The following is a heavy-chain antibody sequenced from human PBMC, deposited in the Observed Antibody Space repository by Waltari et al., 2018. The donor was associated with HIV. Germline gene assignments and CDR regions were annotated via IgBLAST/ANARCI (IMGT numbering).Heavy chain of an antibody. CDR1: GYTFHSHY. J-gene: IGHJ4*02. CDR3: ARVAYSSSWTPPFDY. V-gene: IGHV1-46*02. Sequence: QVQLVQSGAEVKKPGASVKVSCTASGYTFHSHYMHWVRQAPGQGLEWMGIINPSGGYTSYAQKFQGRVTMTRDTSTSTVYMELSSLRSDDAAVYYCARVAYSSSWTPPFDYWGQGTLVTVSS. D-gene: IGHD6-13*01. CDR2: INPSGGYT.